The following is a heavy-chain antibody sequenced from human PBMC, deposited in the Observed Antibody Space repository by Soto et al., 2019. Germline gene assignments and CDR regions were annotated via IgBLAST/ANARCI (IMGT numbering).Heavy chain of an antibody. D-gene: IGHD2-2*01. CDR2: ISYDGSNK. CDR1: GFTFSSYA. CDR3: ARRGYCSSPSCYYYYYYGMDV. V-gene: IGHV3-30-3*01. Sequence: QVQLVESGGGVVQPGRSLRLSCAASGFTFSSYAMHWVRQAPGRGLEWVAVISYDGSNKYYADSVKGRFTISRDNSKNTLYLQMNSLRAEDTAVYYCARRGYCSSPSCYYYYYYGMDVWGQGTTVTVSS. J-gene: IGHJ6*02.